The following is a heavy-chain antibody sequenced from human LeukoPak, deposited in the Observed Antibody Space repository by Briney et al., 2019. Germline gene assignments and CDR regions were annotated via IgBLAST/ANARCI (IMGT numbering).Heavy chain of an antibody. CDR1: GGSFSGYY. J-gene: IGHJ4*02. CDR3: ARGRPPLIAARPFDY. CDR2: INHSGST. Sequence: SETLSLTCAVYGGSFSGYYWSWIRQPPGKGXXXXXEINHSGSTNYNPSLKSRVTISVDTSKNQFSLKLSSVTAADTAVYYCARGRPPLIAARPFDYWGQGTLVTVSS. V-gene: IGHV4-34*01. D-gene: IGHD6-6*01.